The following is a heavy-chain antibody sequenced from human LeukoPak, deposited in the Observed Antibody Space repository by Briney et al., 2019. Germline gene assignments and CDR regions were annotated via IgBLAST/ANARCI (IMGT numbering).Heavy chain of an antibody. Sequence: GASVKVSCKASGYTFTGYYMHWVRQAPGQGLEWMGWMNPNSGNTGYAQKFQGRVTITRNTSISTAYMELSSLRSEDTAVYYCARPRIAAAGSYWYFDLWGRGTLVTVSS. CDR1: GYTFTGYY. D-gene: IGHD6-13*01. V-gene: IGHV1-8*03. CDR3: ARPRIAAAGSYWYFDL. J-gene: IGHJ2*01. CDR2: MNPNSGNT.